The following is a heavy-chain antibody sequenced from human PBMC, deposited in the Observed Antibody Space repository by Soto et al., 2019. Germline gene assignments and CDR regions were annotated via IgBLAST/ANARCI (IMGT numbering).Heavy chain of an antibody. CDR3: AREGSGYNL. Sequence: ASVKVSCKASGGSFSSFGISWVRQAPGQGLEWMGGIIPVFGRPNYAQRFRGRLTITTDESTNTVYLELIDLRSEDTAVYYCAREGSGYNLWGQGTQVTVSS. V-gene: IGHV1-69*05. D-gene: IGHD5-12*01. J-gene: IGHJ1*01. CDR1: GGSFSSFG. CDR2: IIPVFGRP.